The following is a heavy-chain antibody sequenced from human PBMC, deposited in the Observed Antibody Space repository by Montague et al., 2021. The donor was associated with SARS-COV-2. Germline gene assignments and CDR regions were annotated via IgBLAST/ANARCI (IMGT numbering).Heavy chain of an antibody. J-gene: IGHJ5*02. CDR2: IRQDGSDK. D-gene: IGHD4-17*01. CDR1: GFNIVSYW. CDR3: TRDRDYGDYLNWFNP. Sequence: SLRLSCAASGFNIVSYWMSWVRQAPGKGLEWVAYIRQDGSDKYYVDSVRGRFTISRDNAKNSLYLQMSSLRGEDTGVYYCTRDRDYGDYLNWFNPWGQGTLVTVSS. V-gene: IGHV3-7*01.